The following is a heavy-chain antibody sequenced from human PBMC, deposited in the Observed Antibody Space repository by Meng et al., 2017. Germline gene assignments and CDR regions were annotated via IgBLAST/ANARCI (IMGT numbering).Heavy chain of an antibody. Sequence: QLRLQEPGPRLVKPSETLSLPCTVSGGSISSSSYYWGWIRQPPGKGLEWIGSIYYSGSTYYNPSLKSRVTISVDTSKNQFSLKLSSVTAADTAVYYCASLRIAVAGINWFDPWGQGTLVTVSS. CDR3: ASLRIAVAGINWFDP. D-gene: IGHD6-19*01. J-gene: IGHJ5*02. V-gene: IGHV4-39*07. CDR2: IYYSGST. CDR1: GGSISSSSYY.